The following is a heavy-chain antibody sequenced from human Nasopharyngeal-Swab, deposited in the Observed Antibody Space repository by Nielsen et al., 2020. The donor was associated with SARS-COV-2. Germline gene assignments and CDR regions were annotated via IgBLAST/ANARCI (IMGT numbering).Heavy chain of an antibody. J-gene: IGHJ4*02. D-gene: IGHD3-22*01. CDR3: ARAGRYDSSGYPLY. Sequence: GESLKISCAASGFTFSSYEMNWVRQAPGKGLEWVSYISSSGSTIYYADSGKGRFTISRDNAKNSLYLQMNSLRAEDTAVYYCARAGRYDSSGYPLYWGQGTLVTVSS. CDR1: GFTFSSYE. CDR2: ISSSGSTI. V-gene: IGHV3-48*03.